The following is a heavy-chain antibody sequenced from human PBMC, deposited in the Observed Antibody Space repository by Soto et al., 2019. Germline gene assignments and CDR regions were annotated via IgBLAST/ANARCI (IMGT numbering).Heavy chain of an antibody. CDR3: ARHLLHLGELSLTRKQPSNWFDP. J-gene: IGHJ5*02. Sequence: SVKVSCKASGGTFSSYTISWVRQAPGQGLEWMGRIIPILGIANYAQKFQGRVTITADKSTSTAYMELSSLRSEDTAVYYCARHLLHLGELSLTRKQPSNWFDPWGQGTLVTVSS. V-gene: IGHV1-69*02. D-gene: IGHD3-16*02. CDR2: IIPILGIA. CDR1: GGTFSSYT.